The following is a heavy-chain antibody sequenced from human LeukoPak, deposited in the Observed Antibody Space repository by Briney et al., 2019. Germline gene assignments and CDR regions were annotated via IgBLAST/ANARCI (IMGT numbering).Heavy chain of an antibody. V-gene: IGHV3-21*01. J-gene: IGHJ6*02. Sequence: GGSLRLSCAASGFTFSSYSMNWVRQAPGKGLEWVSSISSCSSYIYYADSVKGRFTISRDNAKNSLYLQMNSLRAEDTAVYYCARDAAERWLQPKPNYYYYGMDVWGQGTTVTVSS. CDR1: GFTFSSYS. CDR2: ISSCSSYI. D-gene: IGHD5-24*01. CDR3: ARDAAERWLQPKPNYYYYGMDV.